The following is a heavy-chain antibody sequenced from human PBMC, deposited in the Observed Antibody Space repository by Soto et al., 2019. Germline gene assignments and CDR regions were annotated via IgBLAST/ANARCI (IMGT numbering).Heavy chain of an antibody. J-gene: IGHJ4*02. V-gene: IGHV1-69*13. D-gene: IGHD4-17*01. CDR3: ARVSPHDYGDLTGGYYFDY. CDR2: IIPIFGTA. Sequence: SVKVSCKASGGTFSSYAISWVRQAPGQGLEWMGGIIPIFGTANYAQKFQGRVTITADESTSTAYMELGSLRSEDTAVYYCARVSPHDYGDLTGGYYFDYWGQGTLVTVSS. CDR1: GGTFSSYA.